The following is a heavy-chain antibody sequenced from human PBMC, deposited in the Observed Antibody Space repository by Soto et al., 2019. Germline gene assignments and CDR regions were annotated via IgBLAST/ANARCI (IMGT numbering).Heavy chain of an antibody. CDR2: ISYEGSHK. J-gene: IGHJ4*02. CDR1: GFTFSSYA. V-gene: IGHV3-30-3*01. D-gene: IGHD3-3*01. Sequence: QVQLVESGGGVVQPGRSLRLSCAASGFTFSSYAMHWVRQAPGKGLEWVAVISYEGSHKYYADSVKGRFTISRDNSKNTLYLLMNSLRAEDTAVYYCARSHDFWSGYYRLDYWGQGTLVTVSS. CDR3: ARSHDFWSGYYRLDY.